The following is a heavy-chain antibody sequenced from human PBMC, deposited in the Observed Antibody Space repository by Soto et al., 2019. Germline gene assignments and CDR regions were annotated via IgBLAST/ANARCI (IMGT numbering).Heavy chain of an antibody. CDR1: GGTFSSYA. V-gene: IGHV1-69*13. J-gene: IGHJ4*02. CDR2: IIPIFGTA. Sequence: ASVKVSCKASGGTFSSYAISWVRQAPGQGLEWMGGIIPIFGTANYAQKFQGRVTITADESTSTAYVELSSLRSEDTAVYYCAREYSSSSSFDYWGQGTLVTVSS. D-gene: IGHD6-6*01. CDR3: AREYSSSSSFDY.